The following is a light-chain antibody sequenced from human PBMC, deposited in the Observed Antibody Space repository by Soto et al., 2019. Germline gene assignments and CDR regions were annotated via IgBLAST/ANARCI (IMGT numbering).Light chain of an antibody. CDR2: DVS. J-gene: IGLJ1*01. V-gene: IGLV2-18*02. Sequence: SALTQPPSVSGSPGQSVTISCTGTSNDVGSYNRVSWYQQPPGTAPKLMIYDVSNRPSGVPDRFSGSKSGNTASLTISGLQAEDEADYYCSSFTTSSTYVFGTGTKVTVL. CDR3: SSFTTSSTYV. CDR1: SNDVGSYNR.